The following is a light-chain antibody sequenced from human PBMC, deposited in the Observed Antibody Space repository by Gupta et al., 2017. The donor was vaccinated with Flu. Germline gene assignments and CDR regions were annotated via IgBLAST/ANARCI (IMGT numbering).Light chain of an antibody. V-gene: IGLV1-44*01. Sequence: QSVLTQPPSASGTPGQRVTISCSGSSSNIGSYTVNWYHQLPGTAPKLLISNNNQRPSGVPDRFSGSKSGTSASLAISGLQSEDEADYYCAAWDVSLNAHLVFGGGTKLTVL. CDR1: SSNIGSYT. J-gene: IGLJ2*01. CDR2: NNN. CDR3: AAWDVSLNAHLV.